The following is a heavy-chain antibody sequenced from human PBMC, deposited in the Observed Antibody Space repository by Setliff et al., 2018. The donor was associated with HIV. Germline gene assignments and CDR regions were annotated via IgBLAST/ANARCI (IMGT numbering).Heavy chain of an antibody. V-gene: IGHV4-38-2*02. CDR2: IWHSGTT. CDR3: AREEDYNFWSGYDWFDP. CDR1: GYSIASDYY. J-gene: IGHJ5*02. Sequence: SETLSLTCDVLGYSIASDYYWSWIRQSPEKGLEWIASIWHSGTTYYNPSLGNRVTISVDTSKNQFSLKVTSVTAADTGVYYCAREEDYNFWSGYDWFDPWGQGTLVTVSS. D-gene: IGHD3-3*01.